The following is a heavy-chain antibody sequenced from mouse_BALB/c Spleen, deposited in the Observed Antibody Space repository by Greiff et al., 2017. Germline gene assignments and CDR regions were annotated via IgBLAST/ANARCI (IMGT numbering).Heavy chain of an antibody. J-gene: IGHJ2*01. CDR2: ISSGGSYT. CDR1: GFTFSSYT. V-gene: IGHV5-6-4*01. Sequence: DVKLVESGGGLVKPGGSLKLSCAASGFTFSSYTMSWVRQTPEKRLEWVATISSGGSYTYYPDSVKGRFTISRDNAKNTLYLQMSSLKSEDTAMSYCTREFITTVGYFDYWGQGTTLTVSS. D-gene: IGHD1-1*01. CDR3: TREFITTVGYFDY.